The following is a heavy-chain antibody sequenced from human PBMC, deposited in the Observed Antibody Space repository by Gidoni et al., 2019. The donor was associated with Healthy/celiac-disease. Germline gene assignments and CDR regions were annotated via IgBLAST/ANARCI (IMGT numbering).Heavy chain of an antibody. Sequence: EVQLVESGGGLVQPGGSLRLPCPASGLPFSSYEMNWVRQAPGKGLEWVSYISSSGSTIYYADSVKGRFTISRDNAKNSLYLQMNSLRAEDTAVYSCARITGISYYFDYWGQGTLVTVSS. J-gene: IGHJ4*02. CDR2: ISSSGSTI. V-gene: IGHV3-48*03. CDR3: ARITGISYYFDY. D-gene: IGHD1-20*01. CDR1: GLPFSSYE.